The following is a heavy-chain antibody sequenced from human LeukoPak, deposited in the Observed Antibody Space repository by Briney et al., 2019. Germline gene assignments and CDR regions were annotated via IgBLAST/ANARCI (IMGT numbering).Heavy chain of an antibody. CDR1: GYTFTGYY. D-gene: IGHD3-22*01. J-gene: IGHJ4*02. CDR3: ARAWYYYDSSGYYQIDY. V-gene: IGHV1-2*06. Sequence: GASVKVSCKASGYTFTGYYMHWVRQAPGQGLEWMGRINPNSGGTNNAQKFQGRVTMTRDTSISTAYMELSRLRSDDTAVYYCARAWYYYDSSGYYQIDYWGQGTLVTVSS. CDR2: INPNSGGT.